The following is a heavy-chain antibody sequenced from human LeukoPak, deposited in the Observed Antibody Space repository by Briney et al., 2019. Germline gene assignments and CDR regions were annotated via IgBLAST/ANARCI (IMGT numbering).Heavy chain of an antibody. V-gene: IGHV3-23*01. Sequence: GGSLRLSCVASGFTFSTYAMGWVRQVPGKGLEWVSSISGETNNTYYSDSVKGRFTISRDNSKNTLYLQMNSLRAEDTAVYYCAKEPLYYYWGQGTLVTVSS. CDR2: ISGETNNT. J-gene: IGHJ4*02. CDR1: GFTFSTYA. CDR3: AKEPLYYY. D-gene: IGHD2-21*01.